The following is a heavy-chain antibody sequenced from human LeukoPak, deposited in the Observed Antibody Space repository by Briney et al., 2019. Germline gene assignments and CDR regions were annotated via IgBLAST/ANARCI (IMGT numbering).Heavy chain of an antibody. V-gene: IGHV3-21*01. D-gene: IGHD4-17*01. CDR3: ARDRGYDGDYDYFDY. CDR1: GFTFSSYS. Sequence: GGSLRLSCAASGFTFSSYSMNWVRQAPGKGLEWVSSISSSSSYIYYADSVKGRFTISRDNAKNSLYLQMNSLRAEDTAVYYCARDRGYDGDYDYFDYWGQGTLVTVSS. J-gene: IGHJ4*02. CDR2: ISSSSSYI.